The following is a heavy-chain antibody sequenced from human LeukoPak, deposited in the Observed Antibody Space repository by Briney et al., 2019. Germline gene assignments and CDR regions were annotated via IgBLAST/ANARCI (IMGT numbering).Heavy chain of an antibody. J-gene: IGHJ4*02. V-gene: IGHV3-30*04. CDR1: GFTFSNYD. CDR2: ISYDGSKT. CDR3: AGDGNF. Sequence: PGTSLRLSCAASGFTFSNYDMHWVRQAPGKGLEWVAVISYDGSKTYSADSVKGRFTISRDNSKNTLYLQMSSLRVDDAAVYYCAGDGNFWGQGTLVTVSS.